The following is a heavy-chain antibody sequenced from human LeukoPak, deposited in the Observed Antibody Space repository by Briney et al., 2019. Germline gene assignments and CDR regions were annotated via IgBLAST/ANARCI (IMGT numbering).Heavy chain of an antibody. J-gene: IGHJ4*02. V-gene: IGHV1-69*06. D-gene: IGHD2-15*01. CDR2: FIPIFGTA. CDR3: AREVCSGGSCYVLFDY. CDR1: GGTFSSYA. Sequence: SVKVSCKASGGTFSSYAISWVRQTPGQRLEWMGGFIPIFGTANSAQKFQGRVTIPADKSTSTAYMKLSSRSSEDTPVYYCAREVCSGGSCYVLFDYWGQGTLVTVSS.